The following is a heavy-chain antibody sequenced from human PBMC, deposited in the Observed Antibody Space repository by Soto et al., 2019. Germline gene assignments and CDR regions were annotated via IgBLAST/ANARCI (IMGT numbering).Heavy chain of an antibody. CDR2: INHTGGT. CDR3: ATRITVFGLLIPPFDP. V-gene: IGHV4-34*01. CDR1: GGSVNGYY. J-gene: IGHJ5*02. Sequence: PSETLSLTCAVYGGSVNGYYCNWIRQPPWKGLEWIGEINHTGGTHYNPSLKSRVTMSVDTSKNQFSLRLSSVTAADTAIYYCATRITVFGLLIPPFDPWGQGTQVTVSS. D-gene: IGHD3-3*01.